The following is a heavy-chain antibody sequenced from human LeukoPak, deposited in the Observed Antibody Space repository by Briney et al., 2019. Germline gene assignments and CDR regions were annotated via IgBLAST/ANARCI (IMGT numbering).Heavy chain of an antibody. CDR2: IDPSDSYT. D-gene: IGHD4-17*01. CDR3: ARLEKTVTYDLHY. CDR1: GYSFTSYW. Sequence: GESLKISCKGSGYSFTSYWISWVRQMPGKGLEWMGRIDPSDSYTNYSPSSQGHVTISADKSISTAYLQWSSLKASDTAMYYCARLEKTVTYDLHYWGQGTLVTVSS. V-gene: IGHV5-10-1*01. J-gene: IGHJ4*02.